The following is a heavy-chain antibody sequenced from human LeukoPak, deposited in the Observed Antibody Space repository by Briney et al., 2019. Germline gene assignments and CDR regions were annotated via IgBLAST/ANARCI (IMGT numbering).Heavy chain of an antibody. D-gene: IGHD5-12*01. V-gene: IGHV3-23*01. CDR3: ARDGGYSGYDADC. CDR2: ISGSGGST. J-gene: IGHJ4*02. Sequence: GGSLRLSCAASGFTFSSYAMSWVRQAPGKGLEWVSAISGSGGSTYYADSVRGRFTISRENAQNSLFLQMNSLRAEDTAVYYCARDGGYSGYDADCWGQGTLVTVSS. CDR1: GFTFSSYA.